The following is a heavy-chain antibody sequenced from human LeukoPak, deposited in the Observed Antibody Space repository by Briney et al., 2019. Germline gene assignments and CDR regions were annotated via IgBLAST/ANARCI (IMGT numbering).Heavy chain of an antibody. CDR1: GRSISSGRYY. CDR3: AREAVGDGYNPEYFQH. CDR2: TYTSGST. D-gene: IGHD5-24*01. J-gene: IGHJ1*01. V-gene: IGHV4-61*02. Sequence: SQTLSLTCPVSGRSISSGRYYWRWLRQTAGTGLEWIGRTYTSGSTNYNPCLKSRVTISVDTSNSQFSLKLSSVTAPDTAVYYCAREAVGDGYNPEYFQHWGQGTLVTVS.